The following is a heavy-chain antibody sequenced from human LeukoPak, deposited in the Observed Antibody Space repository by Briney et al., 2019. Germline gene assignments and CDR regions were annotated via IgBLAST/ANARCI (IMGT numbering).Heavy chain of an antibody. V-gene: IGHV4-59*01. Sequence: SETLSLTCTVSGGSISSYYWSWIRQPPGKGLEWIGYIYYSGSTNYNPSLKSRVTIPVDTSKNQFSLKLSSVTAADTAVYYCARLGGPAATLDYWGQGTLVTVSS. CDR2: IYYSGST. D-gene: IGHD6-25*01. CDR3: ARLGGPAATLDY. J-gene: IGHJ4*02. CDR1: GGSISSYY.